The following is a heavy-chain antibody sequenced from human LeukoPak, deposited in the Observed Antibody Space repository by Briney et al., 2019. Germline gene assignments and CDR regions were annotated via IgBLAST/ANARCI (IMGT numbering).Heavy chain of an antibody. D-gene: IGHD1-26*01. Sequence: ASVKVSCKASGYTFTSYGISWVRQAPGQGLEWMGGIIPIFGTANYAQKFQGRVTITTDESTSTAYMELSSLRSGDTAVYYCARAGVGATINPYNWLDPWGQGTLVTVSS. J-gene: IGHJ5*02. CDR3: ARAGVGATINPYNWLDP. V-gene: IGHV1-69*05. CDR1: GYTFTSYG. CDR2: IIPIFGTA.